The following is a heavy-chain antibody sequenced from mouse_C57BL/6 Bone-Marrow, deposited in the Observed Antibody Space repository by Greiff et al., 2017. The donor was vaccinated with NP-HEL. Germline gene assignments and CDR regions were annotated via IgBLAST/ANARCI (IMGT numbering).Heavy chain of an antibody. V-gene: IGHV5-6*01. CDR2: ISSGGSYT. Sequence: EVQRVESGGDLVKPGGSLKLSCAASGFTFSSYGMSWVRQTPDKRLEWVATISSGGSYTYYPDSVKGRFTISRDNAKNTLYLQMSSLKSEDTAMYYCARQRYYGSSLAYWGQGTLVTVSA. CDR1: GFTFSSYG. J-gene: IGHJ3*01. CDR3: ARQRYYGSSLAY. D-gene: IGHD1-1*01.